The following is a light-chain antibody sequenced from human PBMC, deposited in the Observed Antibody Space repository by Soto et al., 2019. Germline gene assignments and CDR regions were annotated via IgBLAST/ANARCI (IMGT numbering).Light chain of an antibody. Sequence: QSALTQPASVSGSPGRSITISCTGTSSDVGAYNLVSWYQHHPGRAPKLFIFDVSDRPSGVSNRFSGSKSGNTASLTISGLQAEDEAFYYCSSYTNTTTLVFGGGTKLTVL. CDR1: SSDVGAYNL. CDR3: SSYTNTTTLV. V-gene: IGLV2-14*02. J-gene: IGLJ3*02. CDR2: DVS.